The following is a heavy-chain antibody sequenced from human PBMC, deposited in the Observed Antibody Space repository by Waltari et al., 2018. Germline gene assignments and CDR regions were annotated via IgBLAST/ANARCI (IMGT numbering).Heavy chain of an antibody. J-gene: IGHJ4*02. V-gene: IGHV3-53*01. Sequence: EVQLVESGGGLIQPGGSLRLSCAASGFTVSSNQMSWVRQAPGKGLEWVSVIYSGGSTYYADSVKGRFTSSRDNSNNTPYLQMNSRSAEDTAVYYWARTSRDGYNAYWGQGTLVTVSS. D-gene: IGHD5-12*01. CDR1: GFTVSSNQ. CDR2: IYSGGST. CDR3: ARTSRDGYNAY.